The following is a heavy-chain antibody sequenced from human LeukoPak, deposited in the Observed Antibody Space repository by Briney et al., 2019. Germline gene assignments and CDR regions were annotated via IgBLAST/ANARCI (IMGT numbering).Heavy chain of an antibody. D-gene: IGHD4-11*01. Sequence: PGGSLRLSCAASGFTFDDYAMHWVRPAPGKGLEWVSLISGDGSTTYYADSVKGRFTISRDNNKNSLYLQMNSLRTEDTASYYCAKDVLMTTGWYVDLWGRGTLVTVSS. CDR3: AKDVLMTTGWYVDL. CDR2: ISGDGSTT. V-gene: IGHV3-43*02. J-gene: IGHJ2*01. CDR1: GFTFDDYA.